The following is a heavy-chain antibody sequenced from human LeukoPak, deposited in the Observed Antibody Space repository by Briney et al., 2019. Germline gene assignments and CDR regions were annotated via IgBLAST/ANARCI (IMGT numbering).Heavy chain of an antibody. Sequence: GGSLRLSCAASGFTFSSYGMHWVRQAPGKGLEWVAFIRYDGSNKYYADSVKGRFTISRDNSKNTLYLQMNSLRAEDTAVYYCAKDSGDIVVVPARDYYYYMDVWGKGTTVTVSS. CDR3: AKDSGDIVVVPARDYYYYMDV. V-gene: IGHV3-30*02. D-gene: IGHD2-2*01. CDR1: GFTFSSYG. CDR2: IRYDGSNK. J-gene: IGHJ6*03.